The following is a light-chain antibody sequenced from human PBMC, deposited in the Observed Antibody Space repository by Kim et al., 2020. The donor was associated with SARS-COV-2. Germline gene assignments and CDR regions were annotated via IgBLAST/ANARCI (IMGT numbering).Light chain of an antibody. J-gene: IGLJ2*01. CDR3: AAWDDSLNGVV. V-gene: IGLV1-44*01. Sequence: ELTQPPSASGTPGQTVTISCSGSTSNIGSNTVNWYRHLPGTAPKLLIYTSDQRPSGVPDRFSGSESGTSATLAISGLQSEDEADYYCAAWDDSLNGVVFGGGTQLTVL. CDR1: TSNIGSNT. CDR2: TSD.